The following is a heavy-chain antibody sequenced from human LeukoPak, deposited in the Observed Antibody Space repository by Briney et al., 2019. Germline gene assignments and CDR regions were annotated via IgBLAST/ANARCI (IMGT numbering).Heavy chain of an antibody. CDR3: TSFYCYDSSSPIGLVRY. J-gene: IGHJ4*02. CDR1: GFTFSDST. CDR2: IRNKGNDYAT. V-gene: IGHV3-73*01. Sequence: GSLRLSCAASGFTFSDSTIHWVRQASGKGLEWVGRIRNKGNDYATAYAASVKGRFTISRDDSNNTAYLQMNSLKTEDTAVYYCTSFYCYDSSSPIGLVRYWGQGTLVTVSS. D-gene: IGHD3-22*01.